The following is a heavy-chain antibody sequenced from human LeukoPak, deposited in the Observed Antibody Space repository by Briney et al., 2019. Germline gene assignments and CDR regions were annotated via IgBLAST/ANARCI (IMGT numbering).Heavy chain of an antibody. CDR3: ARKADSNWYFDL. Sequence: SGPTLVKPTETLTLTCTVSGFSLSNDRMGVSWIRQPPGKALEWLAQIYSNDEKSYTTSLKSRLTISNDTSKSQVVLTMTNMDPVDSGTYYCARKADSNWYFDLWGRGTLVTVSS. D-gene: IGHD2-15*01. CDR1: GFSLSNDRMG. V-gene: IGHV2-26*02. CDR2: IYSNDEK. J-gene: IGHJ2*01.